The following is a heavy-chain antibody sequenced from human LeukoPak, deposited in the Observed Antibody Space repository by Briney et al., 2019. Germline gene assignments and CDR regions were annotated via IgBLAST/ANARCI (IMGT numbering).Heavy chain of an antibody. J-gene: IGHJ4*02. D-gene: IGHD5-24*01. CDR2: IRGAATT. CDR1: GFNFNAYT. CDR3: AKERDGHKDGLAH. V-gene: IGHV3-43*01. Sequence: PGGSLRLSCATSGFNFNAYTMHWVRQAPGKGLEWVSFIRGAATTNYADSVKGRFTAFSDNSKNSLYLQMNSLRPEDSGLYNCAKERDGHKDGLAHWGRGTLVTVSS.